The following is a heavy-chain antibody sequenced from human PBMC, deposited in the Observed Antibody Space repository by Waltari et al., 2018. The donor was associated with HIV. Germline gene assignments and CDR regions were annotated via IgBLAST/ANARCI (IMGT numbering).Heavy chain of an antibody. CDR1: GFTCRTSD. CDR2: ISGSGGVT. CDR3: ARGAKAGPYYHYYLDV. D-gene: IGHD6-13*01. V-gene: IGHV3-23*04. J-gene: IGHJ6*03. Sequence: EMQLAEPGGGLLQRGETLRLSCVDSGFTCRTSDLTWILQTPEKGLEWISTISGSGGVTNYAASVKGRFTVSRDNSQNTLYLQMTTLRADDTATYYCARGAKAGPYYHYYLDVWGKGTTVTVS.